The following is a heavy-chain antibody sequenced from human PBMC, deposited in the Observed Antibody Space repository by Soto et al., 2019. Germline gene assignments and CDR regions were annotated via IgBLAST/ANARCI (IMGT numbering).Heavy chain of an antibody. CDR3: ARARRVYGMDV. CDR2: INHSGST. V-gene: IGHV4-34*01. CDR1: GGSFSGYY. Sequence: PSETLSLTCAVYGGSFSGYYWSWIRQPPGKGLEWIGEINHSGSTNYNPSLKSRVTISVDTPKNQFSLKLSSVTAADTAVYYCARARRVYGMDVWGQGTTVTVSS. J-gene: IGHJ6*02.